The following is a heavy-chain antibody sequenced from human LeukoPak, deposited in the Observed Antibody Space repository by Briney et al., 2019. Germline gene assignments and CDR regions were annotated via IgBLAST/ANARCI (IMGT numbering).Heavy chain of an antibody. V-gene: IGHV7-4-1*02. CDR2: INPNTGNP. D-gene: IGHD3-16*02. CDR1: GYTFTTYA. CDR3: ARAYQPLGGLSLPDY. Sequence: ASVKVSCKASGYTFTTYAMNWLRQAPGQGLEWMGWINPNTGNPTYAPGFTGRFVFSLDTSVSTAYLQISGLKADDTAVYYCARAYQPLGGLSLPDYWGQGTLVSVSS. J-gene: IGHJ4*02.